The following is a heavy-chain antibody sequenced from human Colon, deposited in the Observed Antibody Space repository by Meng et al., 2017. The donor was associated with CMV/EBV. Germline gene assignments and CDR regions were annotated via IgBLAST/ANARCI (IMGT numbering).Heavy chain of an antibody. Sequence: SETLSLTCNVSGDSIRDGSYYWGWVRQPPGKGLEWIGSLSYSGDSSYNPSLKGRVTISVDTSKNQFSLKLSSVTAADTAVYYCARGRCSSTSCYGGNYYYGMDVWGQGTTVTVSS. CDR1: GDSIRDGSYY. D-gene: IGHD2-2*01. CDR2: LSYSGDS. CDR3: ARGRCSSTSCYGGNYYYGMDV. V-gene: IGHV4-39*07. J-gene: IGHJ6*02.